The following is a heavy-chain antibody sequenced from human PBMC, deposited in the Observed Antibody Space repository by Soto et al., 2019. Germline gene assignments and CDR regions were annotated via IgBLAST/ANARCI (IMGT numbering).Heavy chain of an antibody. V-gene: IGHV3-21*01. J-gene: IGHJ4*02. CDR3: ARGSAFIGLDY. Sequence: GGSLRLSCAVSGFIFSRYSMNWVRQAPGKGLEWVSSIGTSGSYIYDTDSVKGRFTISRDNTKDSLYLQMNSLRAEDTAIYYCARGSAFIGLDYWGQGTPVTVSS. CDR1: GFIFSRYS. CDR2: IGTSGSYI. D-gene: IGHD1-26*01.